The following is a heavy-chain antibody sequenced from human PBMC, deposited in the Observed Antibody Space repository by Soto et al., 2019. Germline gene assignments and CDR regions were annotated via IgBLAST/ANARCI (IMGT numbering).Heavy chain of an antibody. J-gene: IGHJ6*02. CDR2: ISSSSSDI. Sequence: VQLVESGGGVVQPGRSLRLSCAASGFSFSSYTMNWVRQAPGKGLEWVSSISSSSSDIYYADSVKGRFTISRDNAKNSLYLQMNSLRVEDTAVYYCARDEGGSYTPGGNGLDVWGQGTTVTVSS. CDR1: GFSFSSYT. CDR3: ARDEGGSYTPGGNGLDV. D-gene: IGHD1-26*01. V-gene: IGHV3-21*02.